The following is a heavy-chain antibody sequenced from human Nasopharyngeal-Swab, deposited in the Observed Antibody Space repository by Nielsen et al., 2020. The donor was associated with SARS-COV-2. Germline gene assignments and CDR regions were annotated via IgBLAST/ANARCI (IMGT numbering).Heavy chain of an antibody. Sequence: GESLKISCAASGFTFSSYSMNWVRQAPGKGLEWVSSISSSSSYIYYADSVKGRFTISRDNAKNSLYLQMNSLRAEDTALYYCAKASNPAVAGDFDYWGQGTLVTVSS. CDR1: GFTFSSYS. V-gene: IGHV3-21*04. D-gene: IGHD6-19*01. CDR2: ISSSSSYI. CDR3: AKASNPAVAGDFDY. J-gene: IGHJ4*02.